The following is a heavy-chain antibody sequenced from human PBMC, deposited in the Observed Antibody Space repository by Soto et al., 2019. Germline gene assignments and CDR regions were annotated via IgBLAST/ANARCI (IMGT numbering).Heavy chain of an antibody. CDR1: GYTFTSYG. CDR2: ISAYNGNT. V-gene: IGHV1-18*01. CDR3: ARVGGCSSTSCYKFLYYYYYYMDV. Sequence: ASVKVSCKASGYTFTSYGISWVRQAPGQGLEWMGWISAYNGNTNYARKLQGRVTMTTDTSTSTAYMELRSLRSDDTAVYYCARVGGCSSTSCYKFLYYYYYYMDVWGKGTTVTVSS. J-gene: IGHJ6*03. D-gene: IGHD2-2*02.